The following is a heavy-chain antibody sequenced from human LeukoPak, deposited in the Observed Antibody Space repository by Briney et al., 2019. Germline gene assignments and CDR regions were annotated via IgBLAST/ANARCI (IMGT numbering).Heavy chain of an antibody. CDR1: GFTFSDYY. CDR2: ISSSGSTI. D-gene: IGHD2-2*02. CDR3: ARDHSSGYCSSTSCYKQVAFDI. J-gene: IGHJ3*02. V-gene: IGHV3-11*04. Sequence: PGGSLRLSCAASGFTFSDYYMSWIRQAPGKGLEWVSYISSSGSTIYYADSVKGRFTISRDNAKNSLYLQMNSLRAEDTAVYYCARDHSSGYCSSTSCYKQVAFDIWGQGTMVTVSS.